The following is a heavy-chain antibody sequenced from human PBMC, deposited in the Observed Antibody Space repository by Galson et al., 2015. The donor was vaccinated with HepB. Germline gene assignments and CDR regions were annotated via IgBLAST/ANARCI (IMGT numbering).Heavy chain of an antibody. V-gene: IGHV1-18*04. CDR2: ISVNNGNT. CDR3: SRDQANGSSDY. J-gene: IGHJ4*02. D-gene: IGHD2-8*01. CDR1: GFTFTSYI. Sequence: QSGAEVKKPGASVKVSCKASGFTFTSYIITWVRQAPGQGLEWMGGISVNNGNTNYAQKLQGRVTMTTDTSTSTAYLELRSLRSDDTAVYYCSRDQANGSSDYWGQGTLVTVSS.